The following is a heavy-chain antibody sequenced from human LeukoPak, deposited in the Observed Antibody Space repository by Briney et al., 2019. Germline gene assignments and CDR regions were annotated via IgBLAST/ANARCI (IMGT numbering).Heavy chain of an antibody. J-gene: IGHJ6*02. D-gene: IGHD1-14*01. CDR2: FYYGGST. V-gene: IGHV4-39*01. CDR1: GFTVSTNY. CDR3: ARHSDVRMFYYGMDV. Sequence: GSLRLSCAASGFTVSTNYMSWVRQPPGKGLEWIGSFYYGGSTYYNPSLKSRVTISVDMSKNEFSLKLSSVTAADMAVYYCARHSDVRMFYYGMDVWGQGTTVTVSS.